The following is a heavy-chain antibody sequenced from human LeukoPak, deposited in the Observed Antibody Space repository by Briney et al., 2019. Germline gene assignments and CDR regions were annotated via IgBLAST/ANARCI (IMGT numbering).Heavy chain of an antibody. CDR1: GFTFSSYS. V-gene: IGHV3-21*01. D-gene: IGHD3-22*01. CDR3: ARSALLDYDSSGYYYTAEINWFDP. J-gene: IGHJ5*02. Sequence: KSGGSLRLSCAASGFTFSSYSMNWVRQAPGKGLEWVSSISSSSSYIYYADSVKGRFTISRDNAKNSLYLQMNSLRAEDTAVYYCARSALLDYDSSGYYYTAEINWFDPWGQGTLVTVSS. CDR2: ISSSSSYI.